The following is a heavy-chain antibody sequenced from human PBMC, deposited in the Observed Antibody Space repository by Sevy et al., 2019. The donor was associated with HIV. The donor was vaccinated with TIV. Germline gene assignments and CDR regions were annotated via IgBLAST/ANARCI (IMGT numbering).Heavy chain of an antibody. CDR2: ISYDGSNK. Sequence: GGSLRLSCAASGFTFSSYGMHWVRQAPGKGLEWVAVISYDGSNKYYADSVKGRFTISRNNSKNTLYLQMNSLRAEDTAVYYCAKGFGITMVRGVTNWFDPWGQGTLVTVSS. V-gene: IGHV3-30*18. CDR3: AKGFGITMVRGVTNWFDP. CDR1: GFTFSSYG. D-gene: IGHD3-10*01. J-gene: IGHJ5*02.